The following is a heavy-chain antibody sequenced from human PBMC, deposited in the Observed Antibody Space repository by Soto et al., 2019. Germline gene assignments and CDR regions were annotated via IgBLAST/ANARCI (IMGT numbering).Heavy chain of an antibody. CDR1: GFTFSSYA. D-gene: IGHD2-15*01. CDR3: ARENIVVVVAATLNWFDP. J-gene: IGHJ5*02. V-gene: IGHV3-30*04. Sequence: GGSLRLSCAASGFTFSSYAMHWVRQAPSKGLEWVAVISYDGSNKYYADSVKGRFTISRDNSKNTLYLQMNSLRAEDTAVYYCARENIVVVVAATLNWFDPWGQGTLVTVSS. CDR2: ISYDGSNK.